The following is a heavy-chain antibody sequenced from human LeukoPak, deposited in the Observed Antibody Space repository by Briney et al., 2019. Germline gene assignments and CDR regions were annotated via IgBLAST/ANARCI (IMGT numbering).Heavy chain of an antibody. CDR2: INPSGGST. Sequence: ASVKVSCEASGYTFTSYYMHWVRQAPGQGLEWMGIINPSGGSTSYAQKFQGRVTMTRDTSTSTVYMELSSLRSEDTAVYYCARRDKYCSSTSCYAIGFDPWGQGTLVTVSS. CDR3: ARRDKYCSSTSCYAIGFDP. CDR1: GYTFTSYY. V-gene: IGHV1-46*01. D-gene: IGHD2-2*01. J-gene: IGHJ5*02.